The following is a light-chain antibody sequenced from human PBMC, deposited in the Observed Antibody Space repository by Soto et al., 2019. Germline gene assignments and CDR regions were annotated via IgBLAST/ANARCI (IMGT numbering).Light chain of an antibody. J-gene: IGLJ3*02. CDR2: DVN. V-gene: IGLV2-14*03. Sequence: QSALTQPASVSGSPGQSITISCTGTSSDLGYVSWYQQHPGKVPKLMIYDVNNRPSGVSNRFSGSKSGNTASLTISGLQDEDEADYYCKSYKTSGFRMFGGGTQLTVL. CDR1: SSDLGY. CDR3: KSYKTSGFRM.